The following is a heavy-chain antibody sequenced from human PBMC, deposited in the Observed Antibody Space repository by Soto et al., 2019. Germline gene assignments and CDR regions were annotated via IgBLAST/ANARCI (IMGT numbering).Heavy chain of an antibody. CDR2: IKKDGSET. D-gene: IGHD2-15*01. J-gene: IGHJ3*02. CDR3: VRNSGYCSHVGCQGDAYDI. V-gene: IGHV3-7*04. Sequence: EVQLVESGGGLVQPGGSLRLSCAASGFTFTSHWMTWVRQAPGKGLEWVANIKKDGSETHYVDSVKGRFTISRDNAKNEVYLQMNSLGAEDTAMCYCVRNSGYCSHVGCQGDAYDIWGQGTVVTVSS. CDR1: GFTFTSHW.